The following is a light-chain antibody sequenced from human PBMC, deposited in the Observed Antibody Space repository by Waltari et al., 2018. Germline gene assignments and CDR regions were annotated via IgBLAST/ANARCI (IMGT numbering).Light chain of an antibody. CDR2: EVS. V-gene: IGLV2-14*01. Sequence: QSALTQPASVSGSPGQSITISCTGSRRDIGDYDYVSWYQHRPTKAPKLMIYEVSSRPSRVSNRFSGSKSGDTASLTISGHQAEDEATYYCASFTDTRNLVFGGGTKLTVL. CDR3: ASFTDTRNLV. J-gene: IGLJ3*02. CDR1: RRDIGDYDY.